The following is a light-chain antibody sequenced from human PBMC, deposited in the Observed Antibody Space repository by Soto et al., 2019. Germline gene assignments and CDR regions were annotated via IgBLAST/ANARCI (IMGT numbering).Light chain of an antibody. J-gene: IGLJ2*01. Sequence: QSALTQPPSASGSPGQSVTISCTGTSSDVGGYNYVSWYQQHPGKAPKLMIYEVNKRPSGVPDRFSGSKSGNTASLTVSGLEAEDEADYHCISYAGSNNLVFGGGTKLTVL. CDR3: ISYAGSNNLV. V-gene: IGLV2-8*01. CDR2: EVN. CDR1: SSDVGGYNY.